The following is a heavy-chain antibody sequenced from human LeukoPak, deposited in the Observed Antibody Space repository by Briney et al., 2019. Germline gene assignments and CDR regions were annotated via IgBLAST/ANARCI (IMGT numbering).Heavy chain of an antibody. CDR3: ASPSSTYSSGYLY. CDR1: GGTFSSYA. Sequence: ASVKVSCKASGGTFSSYAISWVRQAPGQGLEWMGGIIPIFGTANYAQKFQGRVTITTDESTSTAYMELSSLRSEDTAVYYCASPSSTYSSGYLYWGQGILVTVSS. CDR2: IIPIFGTA. D-gene: IGHD3-22*01. V-gene: IGHV1-69*05. J-gene: IGHJ4*02.